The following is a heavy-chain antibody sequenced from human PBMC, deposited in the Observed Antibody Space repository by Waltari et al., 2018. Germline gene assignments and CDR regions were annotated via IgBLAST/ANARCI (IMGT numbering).Heavy chain of an antibody. CDR1: GGSISSSSYY. Sequence: QLQLQASGPGLVKPSETLSLTCTVSGGSISSSSYYWGWIRQPPGKGLEWIGSIYYSGSTYYNPSLKSRVTISVDTSKNQFSLKLSSVTAADTAVYYCARQSGFYGDYPSAFDIWGQGTMVTVSS. D-gene: IGHD4-17*01. V-gene: IGHV4-39*01. CDR2: IYYSGST. J-gene: IGHJ3*02. CDR3: ARQSGFYGDYPSAFDI.